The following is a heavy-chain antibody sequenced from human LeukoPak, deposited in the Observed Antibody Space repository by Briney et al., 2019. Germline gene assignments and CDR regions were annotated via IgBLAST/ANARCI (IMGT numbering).Heavy chain of an antibody. D-gene: IGHD3-22*01. Sequence: RPSETLSLTCTVSSGSISTSNYYWGWVRQPPGKALEWIGYIYYSGSTNYNPSLKSRVTISVDTSKNQFSLKLSSVTAADTAVYFCARGPYSYDSSGAFDIWGQGTMVTVSS. J-gene: IGHJ3*02. CDR2: IYYSGST. V-gene: IGHV4-61*05. CDR3: ARGPYSYDSSGAFDI. CDR1: SGSISTSNYY.